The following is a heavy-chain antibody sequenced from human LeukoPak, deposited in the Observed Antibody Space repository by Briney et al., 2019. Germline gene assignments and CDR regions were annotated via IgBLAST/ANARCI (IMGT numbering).Heavy chain of an antibody. CDR2: IYYSGST. CDR3: ASLRDIVVVVAATLFDY. V-gene: IGHV4-39*07. CDR1: GGSISSSSYY. Sequence: KPSETPSLTCTASGGSISSSSYYWGWIRQPPGKGLEWIGSIYYSGSTYYNPSLKGRVTISVDTSKNQFSLKLSSVTAADTAVYYCASLRDIVVVVAATLFDYWGQGTLVTVSS. D-gene: IGHD2-15*01. J-gene: IGHJ4*02.